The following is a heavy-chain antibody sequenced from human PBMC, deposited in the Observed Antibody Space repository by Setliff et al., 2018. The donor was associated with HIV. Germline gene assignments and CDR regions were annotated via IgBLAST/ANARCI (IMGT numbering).Heavy chain of an antibody. CDR1: GGSLSGFY. D-gene: IGHD6-19*01. CDR3: ARGRKKTLAVSGTRYFDF. CDR2: VTHSGST. Sequence: SETLSLTCAVYGGSLSGFYWTFIRQSPGKGLEWIGEVTHSGSTTYDPSLKSRITISVDTSKDQFSLKLTSVTAADMGVFYCARGRKKTLAVSGTRYFDFWGQGTLVTVSS. J-gene: IGHJ4*02. V-gene: IGHV4-34*01.